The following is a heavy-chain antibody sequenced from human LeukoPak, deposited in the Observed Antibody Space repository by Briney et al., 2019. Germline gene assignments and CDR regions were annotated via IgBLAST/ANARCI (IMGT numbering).Heavy chain of an antibody. CDR2: ISSSGTTM. V-gene: IGHV3-11*04. CDR3: ARKSGGTCYAY. D-gene: IGHD2-15*01. J-gene: IGHJ4*02. CDR1: GFTFSDHY. Sequence: GGSLRLSCAASGFTFSDHYMSWFRQSPGKGLEWVSYISSSGTTMYYADSVEGRFTISRDNAKNPLYLQMNILRAEDTAVYYCARKSGGTCYAYWGQGTLVTVSS.